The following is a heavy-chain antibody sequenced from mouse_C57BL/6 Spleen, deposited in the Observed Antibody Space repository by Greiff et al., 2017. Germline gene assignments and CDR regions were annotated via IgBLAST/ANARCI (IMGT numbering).Heavy chain of an antibody. V-gene: IGHV5-17*01. J-gene: IGHJ1*03. Sequence: EVKVEESGGGLVKPGGSLKLSCAASGFTFSDYGMHWVRQAPEKGLEWVAYISSGSSTIYYADTVKGRFTISRDNAKNTLFLQMTSLRSEDTAMYYCAVFWYFDVWGTGTTVTVSS. CDR1: GFTFSDYG. CDR3: AVFWYFDV. CDR2: ISSGSSTI.